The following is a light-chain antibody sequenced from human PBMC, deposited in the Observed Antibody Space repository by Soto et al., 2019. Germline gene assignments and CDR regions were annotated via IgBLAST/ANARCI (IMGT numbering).Light chain of an antibody. Sequence: DIQMTQSPSSLSASVGDRVTITCRASQSISTYLHWYQQKPGKAPHLLIYAASTLQSGVPSRVSGSGSGTDFTLTISSLQPEDFATYFCQHGYSTPLTFGGGTKVDIK. V-gene: IGKV1-39*01. CDR1: QSISTY. J-gene: IGKJ4*01. CDR3: QHGYSTPLT. CDR2: AAS.